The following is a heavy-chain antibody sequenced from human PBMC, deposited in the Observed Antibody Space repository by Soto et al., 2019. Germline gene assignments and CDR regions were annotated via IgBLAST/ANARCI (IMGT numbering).Heavy chain of an antibody. CDR3: AKDPCSSTSCYVGWFDP. CDR1: GFTFSSYA. CDR2: ISGSGGST. J-gene: IGHJ5*02. Sequence: PGGSLRLSCAASGFTFSSYAMSWVRQAPGKGLEWVSAISGSGGSTYYADSVKGRFTISRDNSKNTLYLQMNSLRAEDTAVYYCAKDPCSSTSCYVGWFDPWGQGTLVTVSS. V-gene: IGHV3-23*01. D-gene: IGHD2-2*01.